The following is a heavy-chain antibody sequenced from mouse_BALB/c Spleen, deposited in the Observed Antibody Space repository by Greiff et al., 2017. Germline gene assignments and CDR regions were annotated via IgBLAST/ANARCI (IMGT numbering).Heavy chain of an antibody. CDR1: GYSFTSYY. CDR2: IFPGSGNT. Sequence: VKLQESGPELVKPGASVKISCKASGYSFTSYYIHWVKQRPGQGLEWIGWIFPGSGNTKYNEKFKGKATLTADTSSSTAYMQLSSLTSEDSAVYFCARSYYDYDVVMDYWGQGTSVTVSS. CDR3: ARSYYDYDVVMDY. J-gene: IGHJ4*01. D-gene: IGHD2-4*01. V-gene: IGHV1-66*01.